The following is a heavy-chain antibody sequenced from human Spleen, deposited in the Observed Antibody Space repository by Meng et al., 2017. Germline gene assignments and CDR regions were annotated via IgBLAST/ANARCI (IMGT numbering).Heavy chain of an antibody. CDR1: DNSVRNGDYY. Sequence: QVQLQESGPGLVRPSETLSLTCTVSDNSVRNGDYYWSWIRQPPGKGLEWIGSLSYTGTTNHNPSLKSRVTMSVDTSKNQFSLRLSSVTAADTAMYYCATMVRQRGDFDCWGQGTLVTVSS. CDR3: ATMVRQRGDFDC. CDR2: LSYTGTT. J-gene: IGHJ4*02. D-gene: IGHD2-8*01. V-gene: IGHV4-61*08.